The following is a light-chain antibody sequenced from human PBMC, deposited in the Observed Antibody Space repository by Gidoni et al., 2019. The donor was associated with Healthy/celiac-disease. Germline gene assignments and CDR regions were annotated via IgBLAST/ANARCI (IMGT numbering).Light chain of an antibody. CDR1: QSVSSSY. Sequence: ELVLTQSPGTLSLSPGERATLSCRASQSVSSSYLAWYQQKPGQAPRLLIYGASSRATGIPDRFSGSGSGTDFTLTISRLEPEDVAVYYCQQYGSSPLFTFGPGTKVDIK. CDR3: QQYGSSPLFT. CDR2: GAS. J-gene: IGKJ3*01. V-gene: IGKV3-20*01.